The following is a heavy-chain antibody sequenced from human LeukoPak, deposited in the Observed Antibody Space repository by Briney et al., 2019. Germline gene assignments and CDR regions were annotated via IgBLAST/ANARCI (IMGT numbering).Heavy chain of an antibody. J-gene: IGHJ3*02. CDR1: GGSISSYY. D-gene: IGHD6-19*01. V-gene: IGHV4-4*07. Sequence: SETLSLTCTVSGGSISSYYWNWIRQPAGKGLEWVGRIYISGTTDYNLSLQSRITISMDTSKNQFSLEMSSVTAADTAIYYCTRGWSSAGAFDIWGQGTMVTVSS. CDR3: TRGWSSAGAFDI. CDR2: IYISGTT.